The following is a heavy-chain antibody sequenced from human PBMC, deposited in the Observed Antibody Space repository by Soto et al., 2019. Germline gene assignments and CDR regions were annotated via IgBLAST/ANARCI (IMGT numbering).Heavy chain of an antibody. CDR1: GYIFTSFD. J-gene: IGHJ4*02. CDR3: ARGHCTNGVCYTPFDY. Sequence: ASVKVSCKASGYIFTSFDINWVRQATGQGLEWMGWMNPHSGNTGYAQKFQGRVTMTRNTSMNTAYMELSSLRSEDTAVYYCARGHCTNGVCYTPFDYWGQLTLVTVYS. V-gene: IGHV1-8*01. D-gene: IGHD2-8*01. CDR2: MNPHSGNT.